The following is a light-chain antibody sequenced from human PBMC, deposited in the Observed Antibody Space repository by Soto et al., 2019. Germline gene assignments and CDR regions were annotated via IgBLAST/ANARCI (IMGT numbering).Light chain of an antibody. Sequence: DIVMTQYPDSLAVSLGARATINCKSSQTVSHTSNNKTYIVWYRQKSGKAPELLIYDTSTLVSGVPPRFTGSGSGTDFTLTITSLQPEDSATYYCQKSYNTPQTCGQGNKGDIK. V-gene: IGKV4-1*01. CDR2: DTS. CDR1: QTVSHTSNNKTY. CDR3: QKSYNTPQT. J-gene: IGKJ1*01.